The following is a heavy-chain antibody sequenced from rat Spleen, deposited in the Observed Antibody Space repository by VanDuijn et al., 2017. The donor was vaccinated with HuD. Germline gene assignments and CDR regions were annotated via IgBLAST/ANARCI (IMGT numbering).Heavy chain of an antibody. Sequence: EVQLVESGGGLVQPGRSMKLSCAASGFTFSNYHMAWVRQAPTKGLEWVASISYEGSSSSYGDSVKGRFTISRDNAKSTLYLQMNSLRSEDTATYYCARRHYGYTDYFDYWGQGVMVTVSS. J-gene: IGHJ2*01. D-gene: IGHD1-9*01. CDR1: GFTFSNYH. CDR3: ARRHYGYTDYFDY. CDR2: ISYEGSSS. V-gene: IGHV5-22*01.